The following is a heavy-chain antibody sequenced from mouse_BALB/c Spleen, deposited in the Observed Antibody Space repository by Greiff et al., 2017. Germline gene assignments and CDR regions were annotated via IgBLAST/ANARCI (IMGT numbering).Heavy chain of an antibody. V-gene: IGHV3-8*02. Sequence: EVQLQESGPSLVKPSQTLSLTCSVTGDSITSGYWNWIRKFPGNKLEYMGYISYSGSTYYNPSLKSRISITRDTSKNQYYLQLNSVTTEDTATYYCARLFTTVVPFDYWGQGTTLTVSS. CDR3: ARLFTTVVPFDY. CDR2: ISYSGST. D-gene: IGHD1-1*01. J-gene: IGHJ2*01. CDR1: GDSITSGY.